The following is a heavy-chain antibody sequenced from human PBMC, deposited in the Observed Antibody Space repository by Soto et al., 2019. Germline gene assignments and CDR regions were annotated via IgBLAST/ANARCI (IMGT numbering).Heavy chain of an antibody. CDR2: ISGSGGST. CDR3: AKVGVVTEYYYYYMDV. V-gene: IGHV3-23*01. CDR1: GFTFSSYA. Sequence: GGSLRLSCAASGFTFSSYAMSWVRQAPGKGLEWVSAISGSGGSTYYADSVKGRFTISRDNSKNTLYLQMNSLRAEDTAVYYCAKVGVVTEYYYYYMDVWGKGTTVTVSS. D-gene: IGHD3-3*01. J-gene: IGHJ6*03.